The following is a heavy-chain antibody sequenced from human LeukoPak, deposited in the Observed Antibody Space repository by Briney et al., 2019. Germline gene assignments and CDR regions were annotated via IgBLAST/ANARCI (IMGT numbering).Heavy chain of an antibody. CDR2: IYHSGST. CDR3: ASSYYGSGVNWFDP. CDR1: GYSISSGYY. V-gene: IGHV4-38-2*01. D-gene: IGHD3-10*01. Sequence: PSETLSLTCAVSGYSISSGYYWGWIRQPPGKGLEWIGSIYHSGSTYYNPSLKSRVTISVDTSKNQFSLKLSSVTAAGTAVYYCASSYYGSGVNWFDPWGQGTLVTVSS. J-gene: IGHJ5*02.